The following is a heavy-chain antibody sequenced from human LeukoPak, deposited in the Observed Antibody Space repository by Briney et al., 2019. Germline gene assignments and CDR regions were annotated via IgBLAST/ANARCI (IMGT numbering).Heavy chain of an antibody. CDR2: IFYEGIT. J-gene: IGHJ3*02. D-gene: IGHD5/OR15-5a*01. Sequence: SETLSLTCTVSGGSHSSYYWICLRQSPGEGPEWIGFIFYEGITAYHTSFKGRATITVNTSKTQCSLRLKSVTAVDPAVYFCARGGTRVSTYGAFDMWGQGEKFTVSS. CDR1: GGSHSSYY. V-gene: IGHV4-59*12. CDR3: ARGGTRVSTYGAFDM.